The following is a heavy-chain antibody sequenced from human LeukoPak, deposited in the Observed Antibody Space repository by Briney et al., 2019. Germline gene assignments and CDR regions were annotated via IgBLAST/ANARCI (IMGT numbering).Heavy chain of an antibody. CDR1: GYTFTGYY. J-gene: IGHJ4*02. CDR3: AGYKYYYDSSGYLPFDY. D-gene: IGHD3-22*01. Sequence: ASVKVSCKASGYTFTGYYMHWVRQAPGQGLEWMGWINPNSGGTNYAQKFQGRVTMTRDTSISTAYMELSRLRSDDTAVYYCAGYKYYYDSSGYLPFDYWGQGTLVTVSS. V-gene: IGHV1-2*02. CDR2: INPNSGGT.